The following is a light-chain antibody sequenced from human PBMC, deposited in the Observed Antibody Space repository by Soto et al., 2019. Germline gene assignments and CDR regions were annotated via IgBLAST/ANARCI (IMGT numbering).Light chain of an antibody. J-gene: IGKJ1*01. V-gene: IGKV3-15*01. CDR1: QSVSSS. CDR2: GAS. Sequence: EIVMTQSPATLSVSPGERATLSCRASQSVSSSLAWFQQKPGQPPRLLIYGASTRAAGIPARFSGSGSGTDFTLTISSLQPEDFAVYYCHQYNNWKTFGQGTKVDI. CDR3: HQYNNWKT.